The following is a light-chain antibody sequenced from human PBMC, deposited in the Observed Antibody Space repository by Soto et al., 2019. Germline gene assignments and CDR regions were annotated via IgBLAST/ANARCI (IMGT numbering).Light chain of an antibody. V-gene: IGKV3-15*01. CDR3: QQYNNWPPIT. CDR1: EGIGYT. Sequence: EVVLTQSPATLSVSPGECVTLSCRASEGIGYTLAWYQHKPGQTPRLLIYGESTRATGIPARFSGSGSGAEFTLTISSLQSEDFAVYYCQQYNNWPPITFGQGTRLEI. J-gene: IGKJ5*01. CDR2: GES.